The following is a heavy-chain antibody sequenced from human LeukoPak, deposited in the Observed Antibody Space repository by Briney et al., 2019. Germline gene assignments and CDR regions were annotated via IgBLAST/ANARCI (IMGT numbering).Heavy chain of an antibody. Sequence: GGSLRLSCAASGFTFSSYWMSWVRQAPGKGLEWVANIKQDGSEKYYVDSVKGRFTISRDNAKNSLYLQMNSLRAEDTAVYYCARLKRLRYWYFDLWGRGTLVTVSS. D-gene: IGHD4-17*01. J-gene: IGHJ2*01. V-gene: IGHV3-7*01. CDR1: GFTFSSYW. CDR2: IKQDGSEK. CDR3: ARLKRLRYWYFDL.